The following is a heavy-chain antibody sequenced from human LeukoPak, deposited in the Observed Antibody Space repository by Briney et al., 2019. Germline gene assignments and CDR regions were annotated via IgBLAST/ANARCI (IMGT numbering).Heavy chain of an antibody. Sequence: GASVKVSCKASGGTFSSYAISWVRQAPGQGLEWMGGIIPIFGTANYAQKFQGRVTITADESTSTAYMELRSLRSDDTAVYYCARDELWFGAPIFFDYWGQGTLVTVSS. CDR2: IIPIFGTA. CDR3: ARDELWFGAPIFFDY. CDR1: GGTFSSYA. D-gene: IGHD3-10*01. J-gene: IGHJ4*02. V-gene: IGHV1-69*13.